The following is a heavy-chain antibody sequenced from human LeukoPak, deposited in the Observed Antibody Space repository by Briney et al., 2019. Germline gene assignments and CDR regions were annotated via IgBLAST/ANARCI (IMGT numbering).Heavy chain of an antibody. J-gene: IGHJ5*02. D-gene: IGHD2-2*01. CDR1: GFTVSSRS. CDR3: ARDSGLS. Sequence: GGSLRLSCAASGFTVSSRSMSWVRQAPGKGLEWVSVIYSDGSTYYEDSVKGRFTISRDNSKNTVYLQMNSLRAEDTAVYYCARDSGLSWGQGTLVTVSS. CDR2: IYSDGST. V-gene: IGHV3-53*01.